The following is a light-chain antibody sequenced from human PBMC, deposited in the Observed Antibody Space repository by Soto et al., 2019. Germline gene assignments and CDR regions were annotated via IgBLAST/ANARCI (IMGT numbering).Light chain of an antibody. V-gene: IGLV2-23*02. CDR3: CSYAGNNALV. Sequence: QSALTQPASVSGSRGQSITISCTGTSSNVGSYNFVSWYRHYPGKAPELIIYEVSQRPSTFFNRFSGSKSGNTASLTISGLQSDDEADYYCCSYAGNNALVFGGGTKVTVL. CDR2: EVS. CDR1: SSNVGSYNF. J-gene: IGLJ3*02.